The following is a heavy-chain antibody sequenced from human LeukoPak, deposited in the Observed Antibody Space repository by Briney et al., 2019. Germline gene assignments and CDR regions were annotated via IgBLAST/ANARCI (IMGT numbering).Heavy chain of an antibody. D-gene: IGHD3-22*01. J-gene: IGHJ5*02. CDR3: ATDFYDST. V-gene: IGHV3-15*07. Sequence: GSLRLSCATSGFTFGNAWMNWVRQAPGKGLEWVGRIRSNSDGGTIDYAAPVKGRFTLSRDDSKTTLYLQMNSLQTEDTAVYYCATDFYDSTWGQGTLVNVSS. CDR1: GFTFGNAW. CDR2: IRSNSDGGTI.